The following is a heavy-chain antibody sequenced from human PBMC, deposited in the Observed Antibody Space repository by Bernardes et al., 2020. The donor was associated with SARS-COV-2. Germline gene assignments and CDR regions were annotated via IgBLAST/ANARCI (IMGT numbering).Heavy chain of an antibody. CDR1: GGSISSGGYY. J-gene: IGHJ4*02. CDR2: IYYSGST. D-gene: IGHD3-22*01. Sequence: SETLSLTCTVSGGSISSGGYYWSWIRQHPGKGLEWIGYIYYSGSTYYNPSLKSRVTISVDTSKNQFSLKLSSVTAADTAVYYCARAWAGTMIVVVIREFDYWGQGTLVTVSS. CDR3: ARAWAGTMIVVVIREFDY. V-gene: IGHV4-31*03.